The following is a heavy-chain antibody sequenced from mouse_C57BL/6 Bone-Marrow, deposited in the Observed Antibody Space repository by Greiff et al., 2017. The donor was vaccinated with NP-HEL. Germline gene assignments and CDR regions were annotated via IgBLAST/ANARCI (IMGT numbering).Heavy chain of an antibody. Sequence: VQLQQSGAELVRPGASVTLSCKASGYTFTDYEMHWVKQTPVHGLEWIGAIDPETGGTASNQKFKGKAILTADKSSSTAYMELRSLTSEDSAVYYCPLSKYYYAMDYWGQGTSVTVSS. CDR1: GYTFTDYE. D-gene: IGHD1-1*01. CDR2: IDPETGGT. CDR3: PLSKYYYAMDY. J-gene: IGHJ4*01. V-gene: IGHV1-15*01.